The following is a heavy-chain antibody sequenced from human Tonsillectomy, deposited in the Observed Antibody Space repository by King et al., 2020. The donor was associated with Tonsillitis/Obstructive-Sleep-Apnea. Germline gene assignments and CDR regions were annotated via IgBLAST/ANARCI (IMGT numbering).Heavy chain of an antibody. V-gene: IGHV3-64D*06. Sequence: EVQLVESGRGLVQPGGSLRLSCSASGFTFSNYAMHWVRQAPGKRLEYVSAISSTGGSTYYADSMKGRFTISRDNSKNTLYLQMSSLRAEDTAVYYCVKDGYNLGPDYWGQGTLVTVSS. CDR1: GFTFSNYA. CDR2: ISSTGGST. D-gene: IGHD5-24*01. J-gene: IGHJ4*02. CDR3: VKDGYNLGPDY.